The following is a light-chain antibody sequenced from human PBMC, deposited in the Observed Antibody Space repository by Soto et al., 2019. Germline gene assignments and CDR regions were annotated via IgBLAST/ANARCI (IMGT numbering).Light chain of an antibody. V-gene: IGKV3-20*01. J-gene: IGKJ1*01. CDR2: NAS. CDR1: QSVSSSY. Sequence: EIVLTQSPGTLSLSPGERATLSWRASQSVSSSYLAWYQQKPGQAPRLLIYNASSRATGIPDRFSGSGSGTDFTLTISRLEPEDFAVYYCQQYGNSRGTFGQGTKVDIK. CDR3: QQYGNSRGT.